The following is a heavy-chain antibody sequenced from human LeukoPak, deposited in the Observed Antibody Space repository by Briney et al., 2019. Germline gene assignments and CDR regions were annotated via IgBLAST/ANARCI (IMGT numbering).Heavy chain of an antibody. V-gene: IGHV4-34*01. D-gene: IGHD2-8*02. CDR1: GGSFSAYY. J-gene: IGHJ5*02. Sequence: SETLSLTCAVYGGSFSAYYWSWIRQPPGKGLEWIGEINHSGSTNYNPSLKSRVTISVDTSKNQFSLKLSSVTAADTAVYYCARGWSEGVKSNWFDPWGQGTLVTVSS. CDR3: ARGWSEGVKSNWFDP. CDR2: INHSGST.